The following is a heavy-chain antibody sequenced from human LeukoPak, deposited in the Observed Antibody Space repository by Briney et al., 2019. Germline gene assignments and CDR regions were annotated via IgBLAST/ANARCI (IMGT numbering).Heavy chain of an antibody. CDR1: GFTFSSYG. CDR3: AKDYQKFLRHYYYYSSGFHGAFYI. Sequence: GGSLRLSCAASGFTFSSYGMHWVRQAPGKGLEWVAVISYDGSNKYYADSVKGRFTISRDNSKNTLYLQMNSLRAEDTAVYYCAKDYQKFLRHYYYYSSGFHGAFYIWGQGTMVTVSS. D-gene: IGHD3-22*01. J-gene: IGHJ3*02. V-gene: IGHV3-30*18. CDR2: ISYDGSNK.